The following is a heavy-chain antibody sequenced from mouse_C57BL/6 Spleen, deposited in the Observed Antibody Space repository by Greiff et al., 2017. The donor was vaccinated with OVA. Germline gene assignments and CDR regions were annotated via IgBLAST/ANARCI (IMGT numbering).Heavy chain of an antibody. Sequence: EVQLQQSGPELVKPGASVKISCKASGYTFTDYYMNWVKQSHGKSLEWIGDINPNNGGTSYNQKFKGKATLTVDKSSSTAYMELRSLTSEDSAVYYCATTVRFAYWGQGTLVTVSA. D-gene: IGHD1-1*01. CDR3: ATTVRFAY. J-gene: IGHJ3*01. CDR1: GYTFTDYY. CDR2: INPNNGGT. V-gene: IGHV1-26*01.